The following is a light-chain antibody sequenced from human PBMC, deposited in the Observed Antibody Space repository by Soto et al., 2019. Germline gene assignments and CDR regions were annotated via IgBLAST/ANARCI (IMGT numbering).Light chain of an antibody. Sequence: QSVLTQPPSVSAAPGQKVTISCSGSFSIIGKNYVSWYQRLPGTAPKLLIYDNNERSSGIPDRFSGSKSGTSATLGIAGLQTGDEADYYCGTWDTSLSAVVFGGGTKVTVL. CDR2: DNN. J-gene: IGLJ2*01. V-gene: IGLV1-51*01. CDR1: FSIIGKNY. CDR3: GTWDTSLSAVV.